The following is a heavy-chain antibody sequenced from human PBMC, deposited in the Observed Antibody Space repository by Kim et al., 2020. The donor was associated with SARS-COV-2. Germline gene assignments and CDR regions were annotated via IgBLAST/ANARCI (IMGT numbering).Heavy chain of an antibody. V-gene: IGHV1-3*01. J-gene: IGHJ6*02. D-gene: IGHD3-9*01. CDR2: INAGNGNT. CDR3: ASSYDILTGYYDYYYYGMDV. Sequence: ASVKVSCKASGYTFTSYAMHWVRQAPGQRLEWMGWINAGNGNTKYSQKFQGRVTITRDTSASTAYMELSSLRSEDTAVYYCASSYDILTGYYDYYYYGMDVWGQGTTVTVSS. CDR1: GYTFTSYA.